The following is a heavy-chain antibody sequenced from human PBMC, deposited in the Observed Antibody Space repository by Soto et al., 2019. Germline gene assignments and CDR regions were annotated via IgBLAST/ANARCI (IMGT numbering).Heavy chain of an antibody. J-gene: IGHJ4*02. CDR1: VFTFSSYA. D-gene: IGHD3-16*02. CDR3: AKESLRLGELSYYFDY. V-gene: IGHV3-23*01. Sequence: PGGSLRLSCAASVFTFSSYAMSWVRQAPGKGLEWVSAISGSGGSTYYADSVKGRFTISRDNSKNTLYLQMNSLRAEDTAVYYCAKESLRLGELSYYFDYWGQGTLVTVSS. CDR2: ISGSGGST.